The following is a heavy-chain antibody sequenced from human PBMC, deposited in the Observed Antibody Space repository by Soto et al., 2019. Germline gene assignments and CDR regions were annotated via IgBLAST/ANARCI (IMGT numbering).Heavy chain of an antibody. D-gene: IGHD1-1*01. V-gene: IGHV3-21*01. CDR1: GFTFSSYS. Sequence: GGSLRLSCAASGFTFSSYSMNWVRQAPGKGLEWVSSISSSSSYIYYADSVKGRFTISRDNAKNSLYLQMNSLRAEGTAVYYCARVIDGYNLGYWGQGTLVTVSS. CDR2: ISSSSSYI. J-gene: IGHJ4*02. CDR3: ARVIDGYNLGY.